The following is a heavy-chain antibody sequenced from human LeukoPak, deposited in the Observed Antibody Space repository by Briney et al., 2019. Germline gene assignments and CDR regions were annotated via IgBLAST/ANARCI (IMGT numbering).Heavy chain of an antibody. J-gene: IGHJ4*02. CDR1: GYTLTELS. D-gene: IGHD1-14*01. CDR2: FDPEDGET. CDR3: ATGGMNLNLNLDY. Sequence: ASVKVSCKVSGYTLTELSMHWVRQAPGKGLEWMVGFDPEDGETIYAQKFQGRVTMTEDTSTDTAYMELSSLRSEDTAVYYCATGGMNLNLNLDYWGQGTLVTVSS. V-gene: IGHV1-24*01.